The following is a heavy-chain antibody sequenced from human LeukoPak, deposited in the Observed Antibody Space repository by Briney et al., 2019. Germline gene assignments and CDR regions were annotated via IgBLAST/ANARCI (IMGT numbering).Heavy chain of an antibody. V-gene: IGHV1-46*01. CDR2: INPSGGNT. Sequence: ASVKVSCKASGYTFTSYYMHWVRQAPGQGLEWMGIINPSGGNTKYAQKLQGRVTMTTDTSTSTAYMELRSLRSDDTAVYYCARGLGGSGSYFLTFDYWGQGTLVTVSS. CDR3: ARGLGGSGSYFLTFDY. J-gene: IGHJ4*02. CDR1: GYTFTSYY. D-gene: IGHD1-26*01.